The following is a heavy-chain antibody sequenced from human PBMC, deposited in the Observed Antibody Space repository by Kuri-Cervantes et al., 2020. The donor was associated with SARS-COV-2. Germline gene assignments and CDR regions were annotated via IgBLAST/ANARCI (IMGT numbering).Heavy chain of an antibody. V-gene: IGHV4-38-2*01. CDR2: INHSGST. Sequence: ESLKISCAVSGYSISSGYYWGWIRQPPGKGLEWIGEINHSGSTNYNPSLKSRVTVSVDTSKNQFSLKLSSVTAADTAVYYCARSSEGYCGSTSCPARYYYGMDVWGQGTTVTVSS. CDR1: GYSISSGYY. J-gene: IGHJ6*02. D-gene: IGHD2-2*01. CDR3: ARSSEGYCGSTSCPARYYYGMDV.